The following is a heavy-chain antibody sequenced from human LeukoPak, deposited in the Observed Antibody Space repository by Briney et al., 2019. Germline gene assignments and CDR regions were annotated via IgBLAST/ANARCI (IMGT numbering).Heavy chain of an antibody. CDR1: GFALSSYA. D-gene: IGHD2-15*01. CDR3: AKAPVTSCRGAFCYPFDS. CDR2: TSSSDAGK. J-gene: IGHJ4*02. V-gene: IGHV3-23*01. Sequence: GGSLRLSCAASGFALSSYAMSWVRQAPGKGLEWVSATSSSDAGKYYADSVRGRFTISRDNFRNTMYLQMNSLRVEDAAVYYCAKAPVTSCRGAFCYPFDSWGQGTLVTVSS.